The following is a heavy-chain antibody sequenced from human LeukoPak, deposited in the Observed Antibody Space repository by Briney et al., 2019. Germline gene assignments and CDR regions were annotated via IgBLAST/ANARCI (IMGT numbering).Heavy chain of an antibody. CDR3: ARQYCSSTNCYYFDY. V-gene: IGHV4-59*08. CDR2: IYSGGST. CDR1: GGSISRYF. J-gene: IGHJ4*02. Sequence: SETLSLTRAVSGGSISRYFWSWIRHPPGKGLVCIGYIYSGGSTNYNPSLKRRVTISVDTSKNQFSLTLSSVTAADTAVYYGARQYCSSTNCYYFDYWGQGTLVTVSS. D-gene: IGHD2-2*01.